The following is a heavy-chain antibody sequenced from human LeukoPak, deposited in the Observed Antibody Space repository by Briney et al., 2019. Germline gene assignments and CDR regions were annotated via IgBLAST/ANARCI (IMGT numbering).Heavy chain of an antibody. J-gene: IGHJ4*02. CDR3: AIDSSSSGQFDY. CDR1: GFTFSTYA. D-gene: IGHD6-6*01. Sequence: GGSLRLSCAASGFTFSTYAVNWVRQAPGKGLEWVSAISSSGGTTYYADSVKGRFSISRDNSKNTLYLQMNSLRAEDTAVYYCAIDSSSSGQFDYWGQGTLVTVSS. V-gene: IGHV3-23*01. CDR2: ISSSGGTT.